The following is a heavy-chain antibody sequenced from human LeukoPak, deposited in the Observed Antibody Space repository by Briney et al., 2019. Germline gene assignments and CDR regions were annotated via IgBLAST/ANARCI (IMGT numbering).Heavy chain of an antibody. CDR1: GFTFSRDW. Sequence: GGSLRLSCAAPGFTFSRDWMHWVRQAPGKGLEWVAVIWYDGSNKDYADSVKGRITISRDNSKNTLYLQMNSMRAEDTAVYYCARDEEYSGSYGGSYFDYWGQGTLVTVSS. V-gene: IGHV3-33*08. D-gene: IGHD1-26*01. J-gene: IGHJ4*02. CDR2: IWYDGSNK. CDR3: ARDEEYSGSYGGSYFDY.